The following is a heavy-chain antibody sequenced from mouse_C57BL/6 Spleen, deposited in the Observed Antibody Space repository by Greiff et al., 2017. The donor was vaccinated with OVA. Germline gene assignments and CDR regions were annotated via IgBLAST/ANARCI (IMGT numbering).Heavy chain of an antibody. Sequence: DVKLVESGGGLVQPGGSMKLSCVASGFTFSNYWMNWVRQSPEKGLEWVAQIRLKSDNYATHYAESVKGRFTISRDDSKCSVYLQMNNLRAEDTGIYYCTEPNWYFDVWGTGTTVTVSS. CDR1: GFTFSNYW. CDR3: TEPNWYFDV. V-gene: IGHV6-3*01. CDR2: IRLKSDNYAT. J-gene: IGHJ1*03.